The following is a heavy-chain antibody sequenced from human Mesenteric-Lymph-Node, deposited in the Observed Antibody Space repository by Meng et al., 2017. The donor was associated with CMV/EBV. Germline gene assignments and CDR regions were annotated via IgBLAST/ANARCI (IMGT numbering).Heavy chain of an antibody. V-gene: IGHV4-34*01. D-gene: IGHD3-10*01. Sequence: SVSGYYWSWSRQPPGKGLEWIGEINHSGSTKYNPSLKSRVTISVDTSKNQFSLKLSSVTAADTAVYYCARDYYYGSGSYYKSRWFDPWGQGTLVTVSS. CDR1: SVSGYY. CDR3: ARDYYYGSGSYYKSRWFDP. CDR2: INHSGST. J-gene: IGHJ5*02.